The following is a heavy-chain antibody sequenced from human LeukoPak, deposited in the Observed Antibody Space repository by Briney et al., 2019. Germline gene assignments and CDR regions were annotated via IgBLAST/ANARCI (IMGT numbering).Heavy chain of an antibody. Sequence: GGSLRLSCAASGFTFSSYAMSWVRQAPGKGLEWVSAISGSGGSTYYADSVKGRFTISRDNSKNTLYLQMNSLRAEDTAVYYCAKGFHITIFGVVIMAFDYWGQGTLVTVSS. J-gene: IGHJ4*02. D-gene: IGHD3-3*01. CDR2: ISGSGGST. CDR1: GFTFSSYA. CDR3: AKGFHITIFGVVIMAFDY. V-gene: IGHV3-23*01.